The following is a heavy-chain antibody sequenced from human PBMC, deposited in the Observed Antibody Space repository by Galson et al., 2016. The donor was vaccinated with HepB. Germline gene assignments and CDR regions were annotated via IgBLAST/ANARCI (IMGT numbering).Heavy chain of an antibody. CDR1: GLTVYNYY. Sequence: SLRLSCAASGLTVYNYYMSWVRQAPGKGLECISLIYSGGDTVYADSVKGRFTISRDQSKNTVYLQMNSLRVEDTAVYYCARDPPSVPTGTWAWGQGTQVTVSS. CDR3: ARDPPSVPTGTWA. V-gene: IGHV3-66*01. J-gene: IGHJ5*02. D-gene: IGHD3-9*01. CDR2: IYSGGDT.